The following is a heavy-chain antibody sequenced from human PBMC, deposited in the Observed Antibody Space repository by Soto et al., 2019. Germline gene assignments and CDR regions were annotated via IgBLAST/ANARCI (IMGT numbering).Heavy chain of an antibody. CDR3: VSGSSGRNVGQFGD. D-gene: IGHD1-26*01. CDR1: GFTFSNFW. J-gene: IGHJ4*02. V-gene: IGHV3-7*01. CDR2: IKQDESEK. Sequence: GSLRLSCVGSGFTFSNFWMTWVRQAPGKGLDWVANIKQDESEKHYVDSVKGRFTISRDNAKSSLYLEMHSLRVDDTAVYYCVSGSSGRNVGQFGDWGQGTLVTVSS.